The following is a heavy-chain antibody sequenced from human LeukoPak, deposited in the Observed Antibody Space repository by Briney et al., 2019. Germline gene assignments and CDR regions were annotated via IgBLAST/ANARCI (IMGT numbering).Heavy chain of an antibody. J-gene: IGHJ4*02. Sequence: SQTLSLTCFISGDNITSKSAAWNWIRQSPSRGLEWLGRTYYRSKWYNDYAVSVKSRITINPDTSKNQFSLQLNSVTPEDTAAYYCARSSSALVYWGQGTLVTVSS. CDR3: ARSSSALVY. CDR1: GDNITSKSAA. D-gene: IGHD2-2*01. CDR2: TYYRSKWYN. V-gene: IGHV6-1*01.